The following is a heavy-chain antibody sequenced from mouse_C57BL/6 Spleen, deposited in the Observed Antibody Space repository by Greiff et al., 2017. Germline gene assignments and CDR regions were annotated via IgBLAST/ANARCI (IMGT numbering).Heavy chain of an antibody. D-gene: IGHD1-1*01. CDR1: GYTFTDHT. CDR3: ARRDCYGSSDAMDD. Sequence: QVQLQQPDAELVKPGASVKISCKVSGYTFTDHTIHWMKQRPEQGLEWIGYIYPRDGSTKYNEMFKGKATLTADKSSSTAYMQLNSLTSEDSAVYFCARRDCYGSSDAMDDWGQGTSVTVSS. CDR2: IYPRDGST. V-gene: IGHV1-78*01. J-gene: IGHJ4*01.